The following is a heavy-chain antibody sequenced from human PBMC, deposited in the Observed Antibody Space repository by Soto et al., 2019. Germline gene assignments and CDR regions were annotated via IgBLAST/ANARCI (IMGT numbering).Heavy chain of an antibody. Sequence: PSETLSLTCTVSGGSISSYYWSWIRQPPGKGLEWIGYIYYSGSTNYNPSLKSRVIISVDTSKNQFSLKLSSVTAADTAVYYCARAILTGPAEDNFEYWGPGTRVTVSS. J-gene: IGHJ4*02. V-gene: IGHV4-59*01. CDR2: IYYSGST. D-gene: IGHD3-9*01. CDR1: GGSISSYY. CDR3: ARAILTGPAEDNFEY.